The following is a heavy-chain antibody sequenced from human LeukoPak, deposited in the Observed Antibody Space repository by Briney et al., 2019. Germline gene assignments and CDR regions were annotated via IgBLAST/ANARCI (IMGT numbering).Heavy chain of an antibody. J-gene: IGHJ4*02. CDR3: ARDRIAVAGTL. CDR1: GFTFRSYE. D-gene: IGHD6-19*01. Sequence: GGSLRLSCAASGFTFRSYEMSWVRQAPGKGLEWVSSISSTGNTIYYADSVKGRFTISRDNAKNSLYLQMSSLKIEDTAVYYCARDRIAVAGTLWGQGTLVTVSS. V-gene: IGHV3-48*03. CDR2: ISSTGNTI.